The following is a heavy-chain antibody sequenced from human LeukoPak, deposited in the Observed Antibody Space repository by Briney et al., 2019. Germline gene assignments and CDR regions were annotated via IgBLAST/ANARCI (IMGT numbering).Heavy chain of an antibody. CDR2: IKQDGSEK. CDR3: ARDRHYYGSGSIGGFDP. Sequence: GGSLRLSCAASGFTFSSYWMSWVRQAPGKGLEWVANIKQDGSEKYYVDSVKGRFTISRDNSKNTLYLQMNSLRAEDTAVYYCARDRHYYGSGSIGGFDPWGQGTLVTVSS. J-gene: IGHJ5*02. V-gene: IGHV3-7*03. CDR1: GFTFSSYW. D-gene: IGHD3-10*01.